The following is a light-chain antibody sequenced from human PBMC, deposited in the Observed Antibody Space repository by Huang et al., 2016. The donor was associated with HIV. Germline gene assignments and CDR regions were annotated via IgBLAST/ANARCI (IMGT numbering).Light chain of an antibody. J-gene: IGKJ1*01. Sequence: DIVLTQSPDSLAASLGERATTNCKSSQHIVTTSNNKNFLAWYQLKAGRPTKIRISCASSREPGVPERCSGSGSGTDITLTISSLQPEDVAIYYCQQCDTLPGFGQGTKVEI. CDR1: QHIVTTSNNKNF. CDR3: QQCDTLPG. CDR2: CAS. V-gene: IGKV4-1*01.